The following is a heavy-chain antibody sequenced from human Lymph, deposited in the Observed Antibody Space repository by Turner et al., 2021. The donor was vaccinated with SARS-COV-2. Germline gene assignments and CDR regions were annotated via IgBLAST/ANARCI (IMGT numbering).Heavy chain of an antibody. Sequence: QVQLVQSGAEVKKPGSSVKVSCKASAGTFSSYAISWVRQAPGQGLEWMGRIIPILGIANDAQKFQGRVTITADKSTSTAYMELSSLRFEDTAVYYCASRRSYSSGWYEWAYWGQGTLVTVSS. V-gene: IGHV1-69*04. D-gene: IGHD6-19*01. J-gene: IGHJ4*02. CDR2: IIPILGIA. CDR3: ASRRSYSSGWYEWAY. CDR1: AGTFSSYA.